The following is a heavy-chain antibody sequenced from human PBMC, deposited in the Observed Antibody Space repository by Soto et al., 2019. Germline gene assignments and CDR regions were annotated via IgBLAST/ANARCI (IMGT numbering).Heavy chain of an antibody. CDR2: ISYDGSNK. J-gene: IGHJ4*02. Sequence: PGXSLRLSCAASGFTFSSCGMHCVRQAPWRGLEWVAVISYDGSNKYYADSVKGRFTTSRDNSKNTLYLQMNSLRAEDTAVYYCAKTALSGYDYYFYFDYWGQGTLVTVSS. CDR3: AKTALSGYDYYFYFDY. V-gene: IGHV3-30*18. D-gene: IGHD5-12*01. CDR1: GFTFSSCG.